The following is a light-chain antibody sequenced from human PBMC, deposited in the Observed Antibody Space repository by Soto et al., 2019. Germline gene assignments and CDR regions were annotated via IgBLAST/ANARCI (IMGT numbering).Light chain of an antibody. V-gene: IGLV1-51*01. CDR3: GTWDXXXSNWV. Sequence: QSVLTQPPSVSAAPGQTVTISCSGSSSNVANKDVSWYQQFPGAAPKLLIYDDNKRPSGIPDRFSGSKSGTSATLGITGLQTADEGDYYCGTWDXXXSNWVFXGGTKL. CDR2: DDN. J-gene: IGLJ3*02. CDR1: SSNVANKD.